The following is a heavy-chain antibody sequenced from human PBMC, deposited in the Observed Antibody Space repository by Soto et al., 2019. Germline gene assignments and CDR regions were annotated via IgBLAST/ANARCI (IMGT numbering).Heavy chain of an antibody. Sequence: EVQLVESGGGLIQPGGSLRLSCAASGFTFSSYWMSWVRQAPGKGLEWVANIKQDGSEKYYVDSVKGRFTISRDNAKNSLYLQMNSLRAEDTAVYYCARHPHGTLYYYYGMDVWGQGTTVTVSS. CDR3: ARHPHGTLYYYYGMDV. CDR2: IKQDGSEK. J-gene: IGHJ6*02. V-gene: IGHV3-7*01. CDR1: GFTFSSYW.